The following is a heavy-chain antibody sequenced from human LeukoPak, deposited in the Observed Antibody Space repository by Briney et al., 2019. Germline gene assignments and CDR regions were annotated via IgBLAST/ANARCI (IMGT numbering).Heavy chain of an antibody. CDR2: VNPSGGST. CDR1: GYTFTSHY. CDR3: ARGSYYDSSGSVDY. J-gene: IGHJ4*02. D-gene: IGHD3-22*01. V-gene: IGHV1-46*01. Sequence: ASVKVSFKASGYTFTSHYMHWVRQAPGQGLEWMGRVNPSGGSTTYAQRFQGRVTMTRDTSTSTVYMELSSLRSADTAVYFCARGSYYDSSGSVDYWGQGTLVTVSS.